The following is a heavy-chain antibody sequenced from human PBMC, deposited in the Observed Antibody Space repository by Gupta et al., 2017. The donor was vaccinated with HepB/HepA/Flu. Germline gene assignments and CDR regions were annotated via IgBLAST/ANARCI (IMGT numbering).Heavy chain of an antibody. J-gene: IGHJ4*02. CDR3: ARQRGTPRGPEGIY. D-gene: IGHD1/OR15-1a*01. CDR1: AGSISRSSDY. CDR2: IFSSGST. Sequence: QVQLQESGPGLVKPSETLSLTCSVSAGSISRSSDYWGWIRQPPGKGLECIGTIFSSGSTYFNPSLKSRVTISVDTSKNQFFLELRSVTAADTAVYCCARQRGTPRGPEGIYWCQGTRVTVSA. V-gene: IGHV4-39*01.